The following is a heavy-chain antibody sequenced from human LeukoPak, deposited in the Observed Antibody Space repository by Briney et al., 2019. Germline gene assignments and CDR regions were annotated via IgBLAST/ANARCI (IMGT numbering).Heavy chain of an antibody. J-gene: IGHJ5*02. D-gene: IGHD3-10*01. CDR3: ARENMVRGVSWFDP. V-gene: IGHV3-7*01. CDR2: IKQDGSEK. Sequence: PGGSQRLSCAASGFTFSSYWMSWVRQAPGKGLEWVANIKQDGSEKYYVDSVKGRFTISRDNAKNSLYLQMNSLRAEDTAVYYCARENMVRGVSWFDPWGQGTLVTVSS. CDR1: GFTFSSYW.